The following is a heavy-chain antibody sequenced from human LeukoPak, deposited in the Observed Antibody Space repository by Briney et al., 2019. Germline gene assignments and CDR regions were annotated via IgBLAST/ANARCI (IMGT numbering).Heavy chain of an antibody. CDR2: IEGKTDGGTT. CDR3: TTYGSGRKFDY. Sequence: PGGSLRLSCAASGFTFSSYAMSWVRQAPGKGLEWVGRIEGKTDGGTTDYAAPVKGRFTISRDDSTNTLYLQMNSLKSEDTAVYYCTTYGSGRKFDYWGQGILVTVSS. V-gene: IGHV3-15*04. J-gene: IGHJ4*02. D-gene: IGHD3-10*01. CDR1: GFTFSSYA.